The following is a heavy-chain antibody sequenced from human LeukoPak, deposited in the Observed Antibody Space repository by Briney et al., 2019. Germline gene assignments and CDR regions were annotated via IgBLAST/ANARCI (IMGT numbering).Heavy chain of an antibody. CDR2: ISSSSSYI. V-gene: IGHV3-21*01. CDR1: GFTFSSYS. CDR3: ARVEYSSSSGYYFDY. Sequence: GGSLRLSCAASGFTFSSYSMNWVRQAPGKGLEWVSSISSSSSYIYYADSVKGRFTISRDNAKNSLYLQMNSLGAEDTAVYYCARVEYSSSSGYYFDYWGQGTLVTVSS. J-gene: IGHJ4*02. D-gene: IGHD6-6*01.